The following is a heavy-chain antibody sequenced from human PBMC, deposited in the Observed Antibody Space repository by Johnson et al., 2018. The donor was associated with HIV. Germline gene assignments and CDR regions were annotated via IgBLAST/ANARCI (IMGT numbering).Heavy chain of an antibody. J-gene: IGHJ3*02. CDR1: PLTFNSNA. CDR3: GSSAFDI. CDR2: ISFSG. Sequence: VQLVESGGGLVKPGGSLRLSCGASPLTFNSNATSWVRQAPVKGLDWVSLISFSGGKGRFTISRDKAKNSLCLQMNSLRAEDTAVYYCGSSAFDIWGQGTMVTVSS. V-gene: IGHV3-21*01.